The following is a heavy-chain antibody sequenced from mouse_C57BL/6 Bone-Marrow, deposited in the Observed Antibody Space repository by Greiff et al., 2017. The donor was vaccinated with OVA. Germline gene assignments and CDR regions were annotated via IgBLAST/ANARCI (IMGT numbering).Heavy chain of an antibody. J-gene: IGHJ1*03. D-gene: IGHD1-1*01. Sequence: DVHLVESEGGLVQPGSSMKLSCTASGFTFSDYYMAWVRQVPEKGLEWVANINYDGSSTYYLDSLKSRFIISRDNAKNILYLQMSSLKSEDTATYYCARDTHYYGSSCDWYFDVWGTGTTVTVSS. CDR1: GFTFSDYY. CDR3: ARDTHYYGSSCDWYFDV. V-gene: IGHV5-16*01. CDR2: INYDGSST.